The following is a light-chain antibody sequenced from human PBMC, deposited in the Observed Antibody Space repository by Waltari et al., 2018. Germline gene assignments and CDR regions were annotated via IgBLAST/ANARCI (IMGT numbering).Light chain of an antibody. CDR1: QSISSW. V-gene: IGKV1-5*03. Sequence: DIQMTQSPSTLSASVGDRITITCRASQSISSWLAWYQQKPGKAPKLLIYKAFSLESGVPSMFSGSGSGTECTLTISRMQPDDFATYYFQQYNSYPITFGQGTRLEIK. J-gene: IGKJ5*01. CDR2: KAF. CDR3: QQYNSYPIT.